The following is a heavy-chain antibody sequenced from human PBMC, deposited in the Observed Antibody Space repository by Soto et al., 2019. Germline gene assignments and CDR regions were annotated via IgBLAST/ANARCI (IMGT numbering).Heavy chain of an antibody. CDR1: GGSISSYY. CDR3: ARDRDAFDI. V-gene: IGHV4-59*01. CDR2: IYYSGST. J-gene: IGHJ3*02. Sequence: LSLTCTVSGGSISSYYWSWIRQPPGKGLEWIGYIYYSGSTNYNPSLKSRVTISVDTSKNQFSLKLSSVTAADTAVYYCARDRDAFDIWGQGTMVTVSS.